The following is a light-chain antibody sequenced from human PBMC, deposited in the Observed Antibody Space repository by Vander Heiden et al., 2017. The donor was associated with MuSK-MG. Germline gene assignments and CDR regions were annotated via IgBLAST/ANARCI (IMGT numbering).Light chain of an antibody. CDR2: AAS. CDR3: QQDDSYPHS. V-gene: IGKV1-8*01. Sequence: AIRMTESPSTFSASTGDRVTITCGASQGISSYLAWYQQKPGKAPKLLIYAASTLQSSVPSRFSGSGSGTDFTLTISCLQSEDFATYYCQQDDSYPHSFGHGTKVDIK. CDR1: QGISSY. J-gene: IGKJ3*01.